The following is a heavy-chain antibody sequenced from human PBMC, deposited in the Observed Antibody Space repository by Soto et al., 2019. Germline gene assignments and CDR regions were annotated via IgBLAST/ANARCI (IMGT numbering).Heavy chain of an antibody. J-gene: IGHJ4*02. D-gene: IGHD2-21*01. Sequence: QVQLVQSGGAVVQPGRSLRLSCVASEFTFSGLGMHWVRQAPGKGLEWVALTSNDGSDKKYADSVKGRFTISRDNSANTLYLQLSILRAEDTAVYYCAKGYSGGTMSYIIDHWGPGPIVTVS. CDR1: EFTFSGLG. CDR2: TSNDGSDK. CDR3: AKGYSGGTMSYIIDH. V-gene: IGHV3-30*18.